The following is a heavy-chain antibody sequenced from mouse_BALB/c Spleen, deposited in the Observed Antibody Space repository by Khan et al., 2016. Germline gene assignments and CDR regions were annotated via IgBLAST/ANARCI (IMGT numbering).Heavy chain of an antibody. Sequence: EVQLVESGGGLVQPKGSLKLSCAASGFTFKTYAMNWVRQAPGKGLEWVARIRSNSNNYATYYADSVKDRFTISRADSQSMLYLQMNNLKTEDTAMYYCVRVDYYPYAMDCWGQGTSVTVSS. D-gene: IGHD1-1*01. CDR2: IRSNSNNYAT. CDR3: VRVDYYPYAMDC. V-gene: IGHV10-1*02. CDR1: GFTFKTYA. J-gene: IGHJ4*01.